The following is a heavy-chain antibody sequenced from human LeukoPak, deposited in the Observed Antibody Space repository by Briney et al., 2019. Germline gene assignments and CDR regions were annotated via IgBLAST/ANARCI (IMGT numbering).Heavy chain of an antibody. CDR2: ISSSSSYI. J-gene: IGHJ3*02. V-gene: IGHV3-21*01. Sequence: PGGSLRLSCAASGFTFSSYSMNWVRQAPGKGLEWVSSISSSSSYIYYADSVKGRFTISRDNAKNSLYLQMNSLRAEDTAVYYCARERGYVSSSWYVAFDIWGQGTMVTVSS. D-gene: IGHD6-13*01. CDR3: ARERGYVSSSWYVAFDI. CDR1: GFTFSSYS.